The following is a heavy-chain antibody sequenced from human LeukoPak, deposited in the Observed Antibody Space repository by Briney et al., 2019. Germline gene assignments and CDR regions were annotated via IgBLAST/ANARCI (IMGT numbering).Heavy chain of an antibody. CDR3: ASLVGAGATPGNFDY. J-gene: IGHJ4*02. CDR2: INPNSGGT. Sequence: ASVKVSCKASGYTFTGYYMHWVRQAPGQGLEWTGWINPNSGGTNYAQKFQGRVTMTRDTSISTAYMELSRLRSDDTAVYYCASLVGAGATPGNFDYWGQGTLVTVSS. D-gene: IGHD1-26*01. V-gene: IGHV1-2*02. CDR1: GYTFTGYY.